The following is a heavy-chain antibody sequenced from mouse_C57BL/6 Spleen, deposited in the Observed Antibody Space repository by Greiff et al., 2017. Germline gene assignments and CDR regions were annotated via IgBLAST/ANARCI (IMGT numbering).Heavy chain of an antibody. CDR3: AAYYSKVLDYAMDY. CDR1: GYTFTDYA. V-gene: IGHV1-67*01. CDR2: ISTYYGDA. D-gene: IGHD2-5*01. Sequence: QVQLQESGPELVRPGVSVKISCKGSGYTFTDYAMHWVKQSHAKSLEWIGVISTYYGDASYNQKFKDTATMTVDKSSSTAYMELARLTSEDSAVYYCAAYYSKVLDYAMDYWGQGTSVTVSS. J-gene: IGHJ4*01.